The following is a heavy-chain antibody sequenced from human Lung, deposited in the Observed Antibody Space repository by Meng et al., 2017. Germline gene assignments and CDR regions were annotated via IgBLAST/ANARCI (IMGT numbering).Heavy chain of an antibody. V-gene: IGHV4-4*07. CDR1: GGPISSSA. CDR3: ARDRWGRGVVDY. J-gene: IGHJ4*02. D-gene: IGHD2-21*02. CDR2: INTSGST. Sequence: VRRRKPGPDRGMPSEPLSRTWSVAGGPISSSAWSWVRQPAGKGLEWIGRINTSGSTDDNPSLQSRVNISADTSKNQFSLKLTSMTAADTAVYYWARDRWGRGVVDYWGQGSLVTVSS.